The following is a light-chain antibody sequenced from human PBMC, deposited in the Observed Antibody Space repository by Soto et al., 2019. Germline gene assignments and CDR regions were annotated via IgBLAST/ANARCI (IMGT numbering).Light chain of an antibody. Sequence: EIMMTQSPGTLSVSPGEGATLSCTASQSVNLNLAWYQQKPGQPPRLLLYGASTRATGIPARFRGGGSGTEFTLAIISLQPEESAVYYCHQYNSWPPGTFGPGTKVEIK. CDR2: GAS. CDR3: HQYNSWPPGT. J-gene: IGKJ3*01. V-gene: IGKV3-15*01. CDR1: QSVNLN.